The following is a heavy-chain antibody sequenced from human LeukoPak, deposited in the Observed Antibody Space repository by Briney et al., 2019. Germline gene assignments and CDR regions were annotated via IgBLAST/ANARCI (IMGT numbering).Heavy chain of an antibody. CDR3: ARGPGTWNDY. J-gene: IGHJ4*02. CDR2: INHSGST. V-gene: IGHV4-34*01. Sequence: PSETLSLTCGVYGGSFSGYYWSWIRQPPGKGLEWIGEINHSGSTNYNPSLKSRVTISIDTSKNQFSLKLSSVTAADTALYYCARGPGTWNDYWGQGTLVTVSS. D-gene: IGHD1-1*01. CDR1: GGSFSGYY.